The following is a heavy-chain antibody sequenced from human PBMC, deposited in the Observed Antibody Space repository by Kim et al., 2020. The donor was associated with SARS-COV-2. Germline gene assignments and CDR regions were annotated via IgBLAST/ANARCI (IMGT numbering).Heavy chain of an antibody. CDR1: GFTFSSYG. J-gene: IGHJ6*02. CDR2: ISYDGSNK. D-gene: IGHD6-13*01. Sequence: GGSLRLSCAASGFTFSSYGMHWVRQAPGKGLEWVAVISYDGSNKYYADSVKGRFTISRDNSKNTLYLQMNSLRAEDTAVYYCAKDSLGEDSSSWYLNYYYYYGMDVWGQGTTVTVSS. V-gene: IGHV3-30*18. CDR3: AKDSLGEDSSSWYLNYYYYYGMDV.